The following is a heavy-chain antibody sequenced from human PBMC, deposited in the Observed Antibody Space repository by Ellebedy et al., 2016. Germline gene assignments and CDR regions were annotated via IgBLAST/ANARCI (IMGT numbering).Heavy chain of an antibody. V-gene: IGHV1-2*04. CDR3: ARGHRLATPLLPVDY. CDR2: INPNSGGT. D-gene: IGHD6-6*01. Sequence: ASVKVSCKASGYTFTGYYMHWVRQAPGQGLEWMGWINPNSGGTNYAQKFQGWVTMTRDTSISTAYMELSRLRSDDTAVYYCARGHRLATPLLPVDYWGQGTLVTVSS. J-gene: IGHJ4*02. CDR1: GYTFTGYY.